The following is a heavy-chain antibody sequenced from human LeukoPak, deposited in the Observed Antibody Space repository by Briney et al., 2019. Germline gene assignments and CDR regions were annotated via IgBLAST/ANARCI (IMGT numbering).Heavy chain of an antibody. CDR1: GFSLSTSGVG. CDR3: AHTPDAYIVVVDELYFDY. V-gene: IGHV2-5*02. J-gene: IGHJ4*02. D-gene: IGHD2-15*01. Sequence: SGPTLVKPTQTLTLTCTFSGFSLSTSGVGVGWIRQPPGKALEWLALIYWDDDKRYSPSLKSRLTITKDTSKNQVVLTMTNMDPVDTATYYCAHTPDAYIVVVDELYFDYWGQGTLVTVSS. CDR2: IYWDDDK.